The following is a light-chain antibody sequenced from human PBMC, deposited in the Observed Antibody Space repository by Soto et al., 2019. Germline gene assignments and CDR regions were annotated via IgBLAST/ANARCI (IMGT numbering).Light chain of an antibody. Sequence: QSVLTQPDSVSGSPGQSITISCSGTSSDVGGYKYVSWYQQHPGKVPKLMIYDVSNRPSGVSNRFSGSKSGNTASLTISGLQAEDEADYYCTSYTSSSTRVFGGGTKLTVL. J-gene: IGLJ3*02. CDR2: DVS. CDR3: TSYTSSSTRV. CDR1: SSDVGGYKY. V-gene: IGLV2-14*01.